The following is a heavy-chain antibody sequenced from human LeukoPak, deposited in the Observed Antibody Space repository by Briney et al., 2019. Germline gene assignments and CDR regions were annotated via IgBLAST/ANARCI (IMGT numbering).Heavy chain of an antibody. CDR3: ARGNRFYCTNGVCYPARFDY. CDR2: INHSGST. CDR1: GGSFSGYY. D-gene: IGHD2-8*01. V-gene: IGHV4-34*01. Sequence: PSETLSLTCAVYGGSFSGYYWSWIRQPPGKGLEWIGEINHSGSTNYNPSLKSRATISVDTSKNQFSLKLSSVTAADTAVYYCARGNRFYCTNGVCYPARFDYWGQGTLVTVSS. J-gene: IGHJ4*02.